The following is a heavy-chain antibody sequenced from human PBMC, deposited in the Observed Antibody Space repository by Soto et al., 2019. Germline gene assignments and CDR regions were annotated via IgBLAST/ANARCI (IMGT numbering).Heavy chain of an antibody. V-gene: IGHV4-31*03. CDR3: ARVEYYDSSCYYHLFGY. Sequence: QVQLQETGPGLVKPSHTLSLTCTVSAGSISSGGYYWSWIRQQPGKCLEWIGYIYYRGSTYYNPPLKVRVTISVDTSKIQFYLKQSSVTAADTALYCCARVEYYDSSCYYHLFGYWGQGTLVTVSS. J-gene: IGHJ4*01. CDR2: IYYRGST. CDR1: AGSISSGGYY. D-gene: IGHD3-22*01.